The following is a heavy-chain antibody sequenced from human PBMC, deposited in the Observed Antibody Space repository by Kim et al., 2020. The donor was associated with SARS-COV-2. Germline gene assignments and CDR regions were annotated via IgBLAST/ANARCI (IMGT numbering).Heavy chain of an antibody. CDR2: ISSSSSTI. V-gene: IGHV3-48*04. CDR3: ARVEYYGSGSYYYYYYGMDV. Sequence: GGSLRLSCAASGFTFSSYSMNWVRQAPGKGLEWVSYISSSSSTIYYADSVKGRFTISRDNAKNSLYLQMNSLRAEDTAVYYCARVEYYGSGSYYYYYYGMDVWGQGTTVTVSS. CDR1: GFTFSSYS. J-gene: IGHJ6*02. D-gene: IGHD3-10*01.